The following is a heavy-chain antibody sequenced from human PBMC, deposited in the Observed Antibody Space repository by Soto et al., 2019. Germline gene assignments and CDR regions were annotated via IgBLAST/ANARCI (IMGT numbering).Heavy chain of an antibody. J-gene: IGHJ5*02. V-gene: IGHV1-69*13. Sequence: SVKVSCKASGATFSSYAISWVRQAPGQGLEWMGGIIPIFGTANYAQKFQGRVTITADESTSTAYMELSCLRSEDTAVYYCARVIVEMATRANWFDPWGQGTLGTVSS. CDR2: IIPIFGTA. D-gene: IGHD3-22*01. CDR3: ARVIVEMATRANWFDP. CDR1: GATFSSYA.